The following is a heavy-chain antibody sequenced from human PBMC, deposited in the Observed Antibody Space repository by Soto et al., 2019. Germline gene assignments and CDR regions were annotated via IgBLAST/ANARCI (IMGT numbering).Heavy chain of an antibody. Sequence: ASVKVSCKASGYTFTSYGISWVRQAPGQGREGMGWISAYNGNRNYAQKLQGIVTMTTDTSTSTAYMELRSLRSDNTAVYYCASDHRRYSSSSFHGMDVWGQGTTVTVSS. CDR2: ISAYNGNR. V-gene: IGHV1-18*01. CDR3: ASDHRRYSSSSFHGMDV. CDR1: GYTFTSYG. J-gene: IGHJ6*02. D-gene: IGHD6-6*01.